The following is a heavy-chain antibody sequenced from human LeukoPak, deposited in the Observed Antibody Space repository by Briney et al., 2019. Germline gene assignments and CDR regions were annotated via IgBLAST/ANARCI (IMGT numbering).Heavy chain of an antibody. CDR3: ARRQAYTMRRNYYSYMDV. J-gene: IGHJ6*03. V-gene: IGHV5-51*01. Sequence: GESLKISCKGSGYSFTSYWIAWVRQMPGKGLEWMGIIYPGDSESRNSPSFQGQVTISADKSISTAYLQWSSLKASDTAVYYCARRQAYTMRRNYYSYMDVWGNGTTVTVSS. D-gene: IGHD2-21*01. CDR1: GYSFTSYW. CDR2: IYPGDSES.